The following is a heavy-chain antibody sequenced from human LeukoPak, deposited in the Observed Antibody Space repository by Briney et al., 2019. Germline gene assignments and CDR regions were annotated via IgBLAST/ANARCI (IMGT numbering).Heavy chain of an antibody. J-gene: IGHJ4*02. V-gene: IGHV1-8*01. D-gene: IGHD3-9*01. CDR3: ARVTYYHILTGSYSGGDFDH. Sequence: ASVQVSCNASGYTFTSYDINWLRQAIGQGLEWMGWMNPNSGNTGYAQKFQGRVTMTRDTSISTAYMELSSLSSEDTAVYYCARVTYYHILTGSYSGGDFDHWGQGTLVTVSS. CDR2: MNPNSGNT. CDR1: GYTFTSYD.